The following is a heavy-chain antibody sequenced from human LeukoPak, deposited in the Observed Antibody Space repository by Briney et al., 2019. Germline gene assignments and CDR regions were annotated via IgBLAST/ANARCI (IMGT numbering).Heavy chain of an antibody. CDR3: AKVKAKQWLDNYFDY. CDR1: GFTFSSYA. V-gene: IGHV3-23*01. J-gene: IGHJ4*02. CDR2: ISGSGGST. D-gene: IGHD6-19*01. Sequence: GGSLRLSCAASGFTFSSYAMSWVRQAPGKGLEWVSAISGSGGSTYYADSVKGRLTISRDNSKNTLYLQMNSLRAEDTAVYYCAKVKAKQWLDNYFDYWGQGTLVTVSS.